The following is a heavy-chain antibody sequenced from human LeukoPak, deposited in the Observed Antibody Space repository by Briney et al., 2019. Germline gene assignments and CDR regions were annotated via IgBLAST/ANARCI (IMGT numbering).Heavy chain of an antibody. CDR3: AREGI. V-gene: IGHV3-7*03. J-gene: IGHJ4*02. Sequence: PGGSLRLSCTASGFTFSSYWMSWDRQTPGKGLEWVANIKQDGHERFYVDSVKGRFTISRDNAKNSLYLEMNRLTADDTAVYYCAREGIWGQGTLVTVSS. CDR1: GFTFSSYW. CDR2: IKQDGHER.